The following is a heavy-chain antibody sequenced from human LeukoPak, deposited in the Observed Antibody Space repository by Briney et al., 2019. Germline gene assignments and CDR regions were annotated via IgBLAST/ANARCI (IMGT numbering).Heavy chain of an antibody. CDR3: TRHQGVGALT. J-gene: IGHJ5*02. CDR1: GGSISSSSYY. D-gene: IGHD1-26*01. Sequence: KPSETLFLTRTVSGGSISSSSYYWGWIRQPPGKGLEWIGSIYYSGSTYYNPSLKSRVTISVDTSKNQFSLKLSSVTAADTAVYYCTRHQGVGALTWGQGTLVTVSS. V-gene: IGHV4-39*07. CDR2: IYYSGST.